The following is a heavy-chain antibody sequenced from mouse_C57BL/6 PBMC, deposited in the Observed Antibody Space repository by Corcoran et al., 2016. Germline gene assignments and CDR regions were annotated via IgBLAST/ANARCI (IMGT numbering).Heavy chain of an antibody. CDR3: ARWDDGYLFGY. J-gene: IGHJ2*01. CDR1: GYTFTTYG. CDR2: INTYSGVP. V-gene: IGHV9-3*01. Sequence: QIQLVQSGPELKKPGETVKISCKASGYTFTTYGMLWVKQAAGKGLKWMGWINTYSGVPTYADDFKGRFAFSLETSASTAYLQINNLKNEDTATYCCARWDDGYLFGYWGQGTTLTVSS. D-gene: IGHD2-3*01.